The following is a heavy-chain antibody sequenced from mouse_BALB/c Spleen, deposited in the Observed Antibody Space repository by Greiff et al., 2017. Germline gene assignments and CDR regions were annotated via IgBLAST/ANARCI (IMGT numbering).Heavy chain of an antibody. CDR1: GFTFSSYT. V-gene: IGHV5-12-2*01. CDR2: ISNGGGST. J-gene: IGHJ2*01. D-gene: IGHD2-3*01. Sequence: EVMLVESGGGLVQPGGSLKLSCAASGFTFSSYTMSWVRQTPEKRLEWVAYISNGGGSTYYPDTVKGRFTISRDNAKNTLYLQMSSLKSEDTAMYYCARHDGYYALLFAYWGQGTTLTVSS. CDR3: ARHDGYYALLFAY.